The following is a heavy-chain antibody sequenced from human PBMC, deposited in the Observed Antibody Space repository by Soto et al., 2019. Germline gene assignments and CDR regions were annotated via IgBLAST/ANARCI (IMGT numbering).Heavy chain of an antibody. Sequence: SSETLSLTCTVSGGSISSGDYYWSWIRQPPGKGLEWIGYIYYSGSTYYNPSLKSRVTISVDTSKNQFSLKLSSVTAADTAVYYCARAGVVITSSVDYYYYGMDVWGQGTTVTVSS. J-gene: IGHJ6*02. CDR3: ARAGVVITSSVDYYYYGMDV. CDR2: IYYSGST. CDR1: GGSISSGDYY. V-gene: IGHV4-30-4*01. D-gene: IGHD3-22*01.